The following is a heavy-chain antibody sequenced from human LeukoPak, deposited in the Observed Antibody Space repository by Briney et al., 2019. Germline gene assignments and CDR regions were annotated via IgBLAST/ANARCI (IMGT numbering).Heavy chain of an antibody. V-gene: IGHV4-34*01. Sequence: TGGSLRLSCAASGFTFSSYSMNWVRQPPGKGLEWIGEINHSGSTNYNPSLKSRVTISVDTSKNQFSLKLSSVTATDTAVYYCARALGYCSSTSCQNYYYYMDVWGKGTTVTVSS. J-gene: IGHJ6*03. CDR2: INHSGST. CDR1: GFTFSSYS. D-gene: IGHD2-2*01. CDR3: ARALGYCSSTSCQNYYYYMDV.